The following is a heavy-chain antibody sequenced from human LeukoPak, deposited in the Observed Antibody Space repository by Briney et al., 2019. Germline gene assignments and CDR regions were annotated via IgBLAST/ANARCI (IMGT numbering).Heavy chain of an antibody. CDR3: STYNYGRTTVTAFTL. V-gene: IGHV3-15*01. D-gene: IGHD4-17*01. Sequence: GGSLRLSCEASGFSFNKAWMSWVRQAPGKGPEWVGRIKSKTDGGTTDYAAPVNGRFTISRDDSKNMLYLEMSSLKTNDTALYYCSTYNYGRTTVTAFTLWGQGTLVTVSS. CDR1: GFSFNKAW. J-gene: IGHJ4*02. CDR2: IKSKTDGGTT.